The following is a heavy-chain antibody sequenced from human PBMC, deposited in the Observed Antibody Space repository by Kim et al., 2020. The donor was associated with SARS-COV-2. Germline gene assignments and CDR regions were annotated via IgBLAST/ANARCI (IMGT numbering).Heavy chain of an antibody. CDR3: TRDFDMPSGD. D-gene: IGHD3-10*01. CDR2: ISPDGSIR. Sequence: GGSLRLSCETSGFAFSSIWMHWVRQAPGKGLVWVSRISPDGSIRGYADSVRGRFTVSRDNAKNTVFLQMDSLGVDDTAVYFCTRDFDMPSGDWGQGALVTVSA. V-gene: IGHV3-74*01. J-gene: IGHJ4*02. CDR1: GFAFSSIW.